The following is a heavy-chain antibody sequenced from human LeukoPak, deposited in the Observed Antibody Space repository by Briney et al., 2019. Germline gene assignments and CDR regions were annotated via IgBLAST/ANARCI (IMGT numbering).Heavy chain of an antibody. Sequence: PGGSLRLSCAASGFTFSSYAMHWVRQAPGKGLEWVAVISYDGSNKYYADSVKGRFTISRDNSKNTLYLQMNSLRAEDTAVYYCARIVIAAAGTFSPPQAHDAFDIWGQGTMVTVSS. J-gene: IGHJ3*02. CDR2: ISYDGSNK. CDR1: GFTFSSYA. V-gene: IGHV3-30*04. D-gene: IGHD6-13*01. CDR3: ARIVIAAAGTFSPPQAHDAFDI.